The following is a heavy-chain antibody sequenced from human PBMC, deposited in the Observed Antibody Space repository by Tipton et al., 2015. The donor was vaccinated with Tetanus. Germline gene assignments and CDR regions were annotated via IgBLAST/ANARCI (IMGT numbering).Heavy chain of an antibody. V-gene: IGHV4-30-2*01. J-gene: IGHJ4*02. D-gene: IGHD5-12*01. CDR1: GGLITTGGYS. CDR2: IYQTDSM. Sequence: TLSLTCTVSGGLITTGGYSWGWIRQPPGGQGLEWLGYIYQTDSMYYNPSVRSRLTLSLQRSKNQVSLKLISVNAADTAVYYCVRGRGLGAYSFGFEYWGQGALVTVSS. CDR3: VRGRGLGAYSFGFEY.